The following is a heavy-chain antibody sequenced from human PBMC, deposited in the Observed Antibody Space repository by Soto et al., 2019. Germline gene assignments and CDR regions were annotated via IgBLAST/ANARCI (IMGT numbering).Heavy chain of an antibody. CDR3: ARTTSGRLRMTYYYYMDV. D-gene: IGHD4-17*01. V-gene: IGHV4-31*03. CDR2: IYYSGST. CDR1: GGSISSGGYY. J-gene: IGHJ6*03. Sequence: PSETLSLTCTVSGGSISSGGYYWSWIRQHPGKGLEWIGYIYYSGSTYYNPSLKSRVTISVDTSKNQFSLKLSSVTAADTAVYYCARTTSGRLRMTYYYYMDVWGKGTTVTVSS.